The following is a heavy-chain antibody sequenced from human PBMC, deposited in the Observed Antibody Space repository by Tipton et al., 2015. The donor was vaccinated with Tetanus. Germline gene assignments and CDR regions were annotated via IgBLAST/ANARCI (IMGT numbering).Heavy chain of an antibody. D-gene: IGHD1-14*01. CDR1: GFTFKSYT. CDR2: ISGSRPTP. Sequence: SLRLSCTASGFTFKSYTLNWVRQAPGNGLEWVAAISGSRPTPYYADSVKGRFTISRDNSKNTLSLQLNSLRADDTAIYYCAKEALGVLNLWGNGTTVIVSS. J-gene: IGHJ6*04. CDR3: AKEALGVLNL. V-gene: IGHV3-23*01.